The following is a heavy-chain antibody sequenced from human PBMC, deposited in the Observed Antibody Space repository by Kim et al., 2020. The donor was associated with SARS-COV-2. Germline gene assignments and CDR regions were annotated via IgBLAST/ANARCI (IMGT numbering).Heavy chain of an antibody. J-gene: IGHJ4*02. CDR2: IYYSGST. D-gene: IGHD6-13*01. Sequence: SETLSLTCTVSGGSISSSSYYWGWIRQPPGKGLEWIGSIYYSGSTYYNPSLKSRVTISVDTSKNQFSLKLSSVTAADTAVYYCASTPGYSSSWFPDYWGQGTLVTVSS. CDR1: GGSISSSSYY. V-gene: IGHV4-39*01. CDR3: ASTPGYSSSWFPDY.